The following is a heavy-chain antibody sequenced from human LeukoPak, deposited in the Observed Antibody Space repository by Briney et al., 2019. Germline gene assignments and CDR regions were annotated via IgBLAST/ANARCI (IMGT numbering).Heavy chain of an antibody. CDR3: ARVSGSYTDY. Sequence: KTSETLSLTCAVYGGSFSDYYWSWIRQPPGKGLEWIGEVNHSGSTNYNPSLKSRVTMSVDTSKNQFSLKLSSVIAADTAVYYCARVSGSYTDYWGQGTLVTPSA. CDR1: GGSFSDYY. D-gene: IGHD1-26*01. J-gene: IGHJ4*02. CDR2: VNHSGST. V-gene: IGHV4-34*01.